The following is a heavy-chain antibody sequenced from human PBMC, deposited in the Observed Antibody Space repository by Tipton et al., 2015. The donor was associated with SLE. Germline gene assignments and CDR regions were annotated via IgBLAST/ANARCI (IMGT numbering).Heavy chain of an antibody. J-gene: IGHJ2*01. Sequence: TLSLTCTVSGGSISSDNWWSWVRQPPGKGLEWIGEIYHTGSTKYNPSLKSRVTISVDKSKNQFSLQLSSVTAADTAVYYCATKTGWYFDLWGRGALVTVSS. V-gene: IGHV4-4*02. CDR1: GGSISSDNW. CDR2: IYHTGST. CDR3: ATKTGWYFDL. D-gene: IGHD7-27*01.